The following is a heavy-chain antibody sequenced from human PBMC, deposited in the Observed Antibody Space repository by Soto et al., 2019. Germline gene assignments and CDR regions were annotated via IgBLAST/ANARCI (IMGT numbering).Heavy chain of an antibody. CDR2: ISYDGSNK. J-gene: IGHJ4*02. CDR3: AKDLERGQYFEWPQYYFDY. Sequence: SLRLSCAASGFTFSSYGMHWVRQAPGKGLEWVAVISYDGSNKYYVDSVKGRFTISRDNSKNTLYLQMNSLRAEDTAVYYCAKDLERGQYFEWPQYYFDYWGQGTLVTVSS. CDR1: GFTFSSYG. V-gene: IGHV3-30*18. D-gene: IGHD3-9*01.